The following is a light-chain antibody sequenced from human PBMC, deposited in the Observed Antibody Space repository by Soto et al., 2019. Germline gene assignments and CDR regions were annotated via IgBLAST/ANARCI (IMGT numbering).Light chain of an antibody. J-gene: IGKJ5*01. Sequence: EIVLTQSPGTLSLSPGERATLSCRASQSVSSSYLAWYQQKPGQAPRLLIYGASSRATGIPDRFSGSGSGTDFTLTISSLQPADFAVFYCQQYGSPISFGDGTRLEIK. CDR3: QQYGSPIS. CDR1: QSVSSSY. CDR2: GAS. V-gene: IGKV3-20*01.